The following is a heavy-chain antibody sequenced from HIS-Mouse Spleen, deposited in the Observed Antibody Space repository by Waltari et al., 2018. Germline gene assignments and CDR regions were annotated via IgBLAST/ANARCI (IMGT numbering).Heavy chain of an antibody. Sequence: QLQLQDSGPGLVKPSETLSLTCPVSGCSISSSSYYWGWIRQPPGKGLEWIGSIYYSGSTDYHPSLKSRVTISVDTSKNQFSLKLSSVTAADTAVYYCAREIPYSSSWYDWYFDLWGRGTLVTVSS. CDR1: GCSISSSSYY. J-gene: IGHJ2*01. D-gene: IGHD6-13*01. V-gene: IGHV4-39*07. CDR3: AREIPYSSSWYDWYFDL. CDR2: IYYSGST.